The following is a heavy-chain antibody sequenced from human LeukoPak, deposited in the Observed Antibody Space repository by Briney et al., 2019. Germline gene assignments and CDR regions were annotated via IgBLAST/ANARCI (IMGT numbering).Heavy chain of an antibody. CDR3: ARDSSSGDAFDI. V-gene: IGHV1-69*01. D-gene: IGHD6-13*01. J-gene: IGHJ3*02. CDR2: IIPIFGTA. CDR1: GGTFSSYA. Sequence: ASVKVSCKASGGTFSSYAISWVRQAPGQGLEWMGGIIPIFGTANYAQKFQGRVTITADESTSTAYMGLSSLRSEDPAVYYCARDSSSGDAFDIWGQGTMVTVSS.